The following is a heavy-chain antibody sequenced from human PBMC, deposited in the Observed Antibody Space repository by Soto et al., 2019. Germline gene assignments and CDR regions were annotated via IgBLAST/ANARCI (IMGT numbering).Heavy chain of an antibody. CDR2: IIPIFGTA. V-gene: IGHV1-69*13. Sequence: ASVKVSCKASGGTFSSYAISWVRQAPGQGLEWMGGIIPIFGTANYARKFQGRVTITADESTSTAYMELSSLRSEDTAVYYCVAPVDGNWFDPWGQGTLVTVSS. CDR3: VAPVDGNWFDP. J-gene: IGHJ5*02. CDR1: GGTFSSYA. D-gene: IGHD3-9*01.